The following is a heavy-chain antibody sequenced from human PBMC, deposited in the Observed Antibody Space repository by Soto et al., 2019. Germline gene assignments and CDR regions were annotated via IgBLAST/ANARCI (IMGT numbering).Heavy chain of an antibody. CDR1: GFTFSSYA. D-gene: IGHD3-9*01. V-gene: IGHV3-23*01. Sequence: PGGSLRLSCAASGFTFSSYAMSWVRQAPGKGLEWVSGISGSGGSTYYADSVKGRFTISRDNSKNTLYLQMNSLRAEDTAVYYCAKLNYDILTGYTDVWGQGTTVTRLL. CDR3: AKLNYDILTGYTDV. CDR2: ISGSGGST. J-gene: IGHJ6*02.